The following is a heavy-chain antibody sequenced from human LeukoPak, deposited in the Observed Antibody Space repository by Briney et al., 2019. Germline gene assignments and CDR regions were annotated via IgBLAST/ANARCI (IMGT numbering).Heavy chain of an antibody. CDR3: ARSHSRGARPSDLGY. J-gene: IGHJ4*02. CDR2: INTNTGNP. D-gene: IGHD3-16*01. CDR1: GYTFTSYA. V-gene: IGHV7-4-1*02. Sequence: GTSVKVSCKASGYTFTSYAMNWVRQAPGQGLEWMGWINTNTGNPTYAQGFTGRFVFSLDTSVSTAYLQISSLKAEDTAVYYCARSHSRGARPSDLGYWGQGTLVTVSS.